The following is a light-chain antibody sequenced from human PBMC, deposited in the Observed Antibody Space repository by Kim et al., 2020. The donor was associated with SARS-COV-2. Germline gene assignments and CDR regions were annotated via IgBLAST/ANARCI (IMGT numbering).Light chain of an antibody. CDR1: SSDVGGYNY. CDR3: SSYTSSSTRV. Sequence: SITIARTGTSSDVGGYNYVSWYQKHPGKAPKLMIYDVSNRPSGVSNRFSGSKSGNTASLTISGLQAEDEAEYYCSSYTSSSTRVFGGGTQLTVL. V-gene: IGLV2-14*03. CDR2: DVS. J-gene: IGLJ3*02.